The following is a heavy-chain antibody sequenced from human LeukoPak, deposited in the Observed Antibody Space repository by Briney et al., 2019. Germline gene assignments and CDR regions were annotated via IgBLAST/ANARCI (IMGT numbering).Heavy chain of an antibody. V-gene: IGHV1-18*04. CDR1: GYTFTSYY. J-gene: IGHJ3*02. D-gene: IGHD5-18*01. CDR3: ARDGYSYGSDAFDI. Sequence: ASVKVSCKASGYTFTSYYMHWVRQAPGQGLEWMGWISAYNGNTNYAQKLQGRVTMTTDTSTSTAYMELRSLRSDDTAVYYCARDGYSYGSDAFDIWGQGTMVTVSS. CDR2: ISAYNGNT.